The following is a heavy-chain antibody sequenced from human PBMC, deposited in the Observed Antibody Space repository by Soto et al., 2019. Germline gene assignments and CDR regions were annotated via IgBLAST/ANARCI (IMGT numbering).Heavy chain of an antibody. V-gene: IGHV3-23*01. J-gene: IGHJ1*01. Sequence: GGSLRLSCAASGFTFSSYAMSWVRQAPGKGLEWVSAISGSGGSTYYADSVKGRFTISRDNSKTTLYLQMNRLRAEDTAGYYCAKLHLYCSSDSCYTEYFQHWGQGTLVTVSS. CDR2: ISGSGGST. CDR1: GFTFSSYA. CDR3: AKLHLYCSSDSCYTEYFQH. D-gene: IGHD2-2*02.